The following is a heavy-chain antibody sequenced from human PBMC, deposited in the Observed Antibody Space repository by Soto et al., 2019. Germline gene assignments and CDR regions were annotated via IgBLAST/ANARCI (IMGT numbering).Heavy chain of an antibody. Sequence: GGSLRLSCAASGFTFGNHWMHWVRQAPGKGLEWVSRVISDGNTIDYADSVKGRFTVSRDNAKSTLYLQMNSLGAEDTAVYYCATAEVDHWGPGTLVTVSS. J-gene: IGHJ5*02. CDR1: GFTFGNHW. CDR3: ATAEVDH. CDR2: VISDGNTI. V-gene: IGHV3-74*01.